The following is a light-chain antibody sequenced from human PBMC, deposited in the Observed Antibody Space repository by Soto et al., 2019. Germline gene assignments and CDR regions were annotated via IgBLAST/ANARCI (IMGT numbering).Light chain of an antibody. CDR3: GTWDDSLSAVV. CDR2: DNN. Sequence: QSVLTQPPSVSAAPGQKVTISCSGSSSNIGNNYVFWYQQLPGTAPKLLISDNNKRPSGIPDRLSGSKSGTSATLGITGLQTGDEADYYCGTWDDSLSAVVFGGGTKVTVL. V-gene: IGLV1-51*01. J-gene: IGLJ2*01. CDR1: SSNIGNNY.